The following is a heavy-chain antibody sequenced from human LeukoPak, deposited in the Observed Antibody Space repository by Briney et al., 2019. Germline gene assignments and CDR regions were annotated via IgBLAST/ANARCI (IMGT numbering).Heavy chain of an antibody. D-gene: IGHD3-10*01. Sequence: PSETLSLTCAVYGGSFSGYYWSWIRQPPGKGLEWIGEINHSGSTNYNPSLKSRVTISVDTSKNQFSLKLSSVTAADTAVYYCARVPRITMVRGVIWGQGTLVTVSS. J-gene: IGHJ4*02. V-gene: IGHV4-34*01. CDR3: ARVPRITMVRGVI. CDR2: INHSGST. CDR1: GGSFSGYY.